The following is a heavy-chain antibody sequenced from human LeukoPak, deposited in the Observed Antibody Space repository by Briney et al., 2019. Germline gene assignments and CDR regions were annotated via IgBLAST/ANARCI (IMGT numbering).Heavy chain of an antibody. CDR3: TKLMRHMIEDVYDI. V-gene: IGHV3-53*01. J-gene: IGHJ3*02. D-gene: IGHD3-22*01. CDR2: LYSDDTT. CDR1: GFIVNSNY. Sequence: GSLRLSCAASGFIVNSNYMNWVRQAPGKGLEWVSVLYSDDTTYYADSVKGRFTISRDNSKNTLYLQMNSLRAEDTAIYYCTKLMRHMIEDVYDIWGQGTMVTVSS.